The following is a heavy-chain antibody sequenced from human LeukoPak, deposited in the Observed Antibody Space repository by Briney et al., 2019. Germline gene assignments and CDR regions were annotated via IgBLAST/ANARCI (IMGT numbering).Heavy chain of an antibody. D-gene: IGHD3-22*01. Sequence: PSETLSLTCTVSGGSIGWDYWSWIRQSAGKGLEWIGRIYKSGSTNYNPSFRSRVTMSVDTSKNQFSLNVTSVTAADTAVYYCAREEYFQDSNGYSYYFHSWGQGPLVTVSS. J-gene: IGHJ4*02. CDR2: IYKSGST. CDR1: GGSIGWDY. V-gene: IGHV4-4*07. CDR3: AREEYFQDSNGYSYYFHS.